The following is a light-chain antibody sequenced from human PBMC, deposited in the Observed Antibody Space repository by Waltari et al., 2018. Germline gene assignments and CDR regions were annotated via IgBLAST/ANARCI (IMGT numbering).Light chain of an antibody. CDR1: SSDIGGSNY. CDR3: MSYAGSNTWV. J-gene: IGLJ3*02. CDR2: EVT. Sequence: QSALTQPPSASGSPGQSVTISCTGTSSDIGGSNYVCWYQQHPGKAPKLMIYEVTKRPSGVPDRFSGSRSGNTASLTVSGLQAEDEADYYCMSYAGSNTWVSGGGTKLTVL. V-gene: IGLV2-8*01.